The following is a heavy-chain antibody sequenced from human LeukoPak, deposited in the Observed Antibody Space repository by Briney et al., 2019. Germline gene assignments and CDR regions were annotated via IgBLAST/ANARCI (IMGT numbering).Heavy chain of an antibody. J-gene: IGHJ4*02. Sequence: ASVKVSCKASGYTFATYYIHWVRQAPGQGLEWMGWINPNSGDTNYAQTLQGWVTMTRDTSMNTAYMELNRLRSDDTAVYYCARGGDDDSGYDYWGQGTLVTVSS. V-gene: IGHV1-2*04. CDR1: GYTFATYY. D-gene: IGHD3-9*01. CDR3: ARGGDDDSGYDY. CDR2: INPNSGDT.